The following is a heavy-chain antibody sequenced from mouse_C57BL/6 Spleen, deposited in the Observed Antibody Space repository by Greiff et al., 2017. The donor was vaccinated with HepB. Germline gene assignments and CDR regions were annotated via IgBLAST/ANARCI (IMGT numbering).Heavy chain of an antibody. V-gene: IGHV1-80*01. CDR3: ARSDDGYYVAWFAY. J-gene: IGHJ3*01. Sequence: QVHVKQSGAELVKPGASVKISCKASGYAFSSYWMNWVKQRPGKGLEWIGQIYPGDGDTNYNGKFKGKATLTADKSSSTAYMQLSSLTSEDSAVYFCARSDDGYYVAWFAYWGQGTLVTVSA. CDR2: IYPGDGDT. D-gene: IGHD2-3*01. CDR1: GYAFSSYW.